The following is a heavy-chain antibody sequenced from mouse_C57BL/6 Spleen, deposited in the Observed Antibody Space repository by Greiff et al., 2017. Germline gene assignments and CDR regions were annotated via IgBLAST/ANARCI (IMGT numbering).Heavy chain of an antibody. CDR3: APGGYDGGFDY. D-gene: IGHD2-2*01. CDR2: IHPSDSDT. CDR1: GYTFTSYW. Sequence: QVQLQQPGAELVKPGASVKVSCKASGYTFTSYWMHWVKQRPGQGLEWIGRIHPSDSDTNYNQKFKGKATLTVDKPSSTAYMQLSSLTSEDSAVYYCAPGGYDGGFDYWGQGTTLTVSS. V-gene: IGHV1-74*01. J-gene: IGHJ2*01.